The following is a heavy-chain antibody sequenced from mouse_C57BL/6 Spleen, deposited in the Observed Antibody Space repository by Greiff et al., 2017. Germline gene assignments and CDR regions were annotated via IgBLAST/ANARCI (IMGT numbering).Heavy chain of an antibody. CDR1: GYTFTSSW. CDR2: INPSNGGT. V-gene: IGHV1-53*01. D-gene: IGHD4-1*01. Sequence: VQLQQSGTELVKPGASVKLSCKASGYTFTSSWMHWVKQRPGQGLEWIGNINPSNGGTNYNEKFKSKATLTVDKSTSTAYMQLSSLTSEDSAVYYCARDTTGTGTYYFDYWGQGTTLTVSS. J-gene: IGHJ2*01. CDR3: ARDTTGTGTYYFDY.